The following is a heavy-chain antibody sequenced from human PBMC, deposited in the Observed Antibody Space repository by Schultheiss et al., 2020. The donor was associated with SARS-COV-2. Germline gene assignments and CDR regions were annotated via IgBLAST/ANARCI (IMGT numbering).Heavy chain of an antibody. CDR2: ISSSSSYI. Sequence: GESLKISCAASGFTFSSYAMSWVRQAPGKGLEWVSYISSSSSYIYYADSVKGRFTISRDNSKNTLYLQMNSLRAEDTAVYYCARVETVATFFDYWGQGTPVTVSS. J-gene: IGHJ4*02. CDR1: GFTFSSYA. V-gene: IGHV3-21*05. CDR3: ARVETVATFFDY. D-gene: IGHD4-23*01.